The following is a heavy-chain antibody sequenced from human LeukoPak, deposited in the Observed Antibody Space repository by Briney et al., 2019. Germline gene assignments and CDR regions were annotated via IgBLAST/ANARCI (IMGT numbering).Heavy chain of an antibody. V-gene: IGHV3-20*04. J-gene: IGHJ3*02. D-gene: IGHD2-15*01. CDR3: AKHSIDCSGGSCYPLRAFDI. CDR1: GFTFDDYG. Sequence: GGSLRLSCAASGFTFDDYGMSWVRQAPGKGLEWVSGINWNGGSTGYADSVKGRFTITRDNAKNSLYLQMNSLGAEDTAVYYCAKHSIDCSGGSCYPLRAFDIWGQGTMVTVSS. CDR2: INWNGGST.